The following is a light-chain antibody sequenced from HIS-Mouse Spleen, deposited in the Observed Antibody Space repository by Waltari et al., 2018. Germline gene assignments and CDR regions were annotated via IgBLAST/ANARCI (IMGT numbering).Light chain of an antibody. J-gene: IGLJ2*01. CDR1: AFPNKY. Sequence: SYELTQPPSVSVSPGQTARITCSGDAFPNKYPYWYQQKSGQAPVLVIYEDSKRPSGTPERFSGSSSGTMATLTISGAQVEDEADYYCYSTDSSGNHRVFGGGTKLTVL. CDR3: YSTDSSGNHRV. CDR2: EDS. V-gene: IGLV3-10*01.